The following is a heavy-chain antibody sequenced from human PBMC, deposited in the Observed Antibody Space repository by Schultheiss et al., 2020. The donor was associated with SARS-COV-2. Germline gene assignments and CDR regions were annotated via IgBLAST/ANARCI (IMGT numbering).Heavy chain of an antibody. CDR2: ISGSGNSI. D-gene: IGHD1-14*01. V-gene: IGHV3-48*04. CDR1: GFTFSIYG. J-gene: IGHJ3*02. CDR3: ARGWYSCAFDI. Sequence: GESLKISCAASGFTFSIYGMHWVRQAPGKGLEWVSYISGSGNSIYYADSVKGRFTISRDNAKNSLYLQMNSLRAEDTAVYRCARGWYSCAFDIWGQGTKVTVSS.